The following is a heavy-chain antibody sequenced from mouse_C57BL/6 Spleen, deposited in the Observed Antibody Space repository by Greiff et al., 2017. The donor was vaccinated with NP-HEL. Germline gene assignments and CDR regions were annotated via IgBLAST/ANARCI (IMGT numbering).Heavy chain of an antibody. CDR1: GFTFSSYA. Sequence: DVMLVESGEGLVKPGGSLKLSCAASGFTFSSYAMSWVRQTPEKRLEWVAYISSGGDYIYYADTVKGRFTISRDNARNTLYLQMSSLKSEDTAMYYCTRDKEDGYYEGFAYWGQGTLVTVSA. V-gene: IGHV5-9-1*02. CDR3: TRDKEDGYYEGFAY. CDR2: ISSGGDYI. D-gene: IGHD2-3*01. J-gene: IGHJ3*01.